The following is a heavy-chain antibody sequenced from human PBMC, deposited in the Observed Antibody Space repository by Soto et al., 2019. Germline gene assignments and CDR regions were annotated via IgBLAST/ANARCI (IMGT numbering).Heavy chain of an antibody. V-gene: IGHV1-8*01. CDR2: MNPNSGNT. CDR3: ARIGGELSYKTFDY. Sequence: GASVKVSCKASGYTFTSYYINWLRQATGQGLEWMGWMNPNSGNTGYAQKFQGRVTMTRNTSISTAYMELSSLRSDDTAVYYCARIGGELSYKTFDYWGQGTPVTGSS. J-gene: IGHJ4*02. D-gene: IGHD3-16*02. CDR1: GYTFTSYY.